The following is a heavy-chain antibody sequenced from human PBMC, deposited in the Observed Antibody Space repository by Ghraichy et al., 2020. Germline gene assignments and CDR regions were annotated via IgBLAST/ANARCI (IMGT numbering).Heavy chain of an antibody. Sequence: GGSLRLSCAVSGFTFSGYWMSWVRQAPGKGLEWVAHIKEDGSMERYRDSVNGRFTVSSDNANNSLYLQMNSLRAEDTDIYDCARPRAYDYFDYWGQGALVAVSS. V-gene: IGHV3-7*03. CDR3: ARPRAYDYFDY. J-gene: IGHJ4*02. CDR1: GFTFSGYW. CDR2: IKEDGSME. D-gene: IGHD3-10*01.